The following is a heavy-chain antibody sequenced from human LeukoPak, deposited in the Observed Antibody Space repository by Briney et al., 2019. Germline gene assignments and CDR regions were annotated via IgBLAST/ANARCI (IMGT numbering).Heavy chain of an antibody. CDR2: IRGSAIGGGSGM. Sequence: GGSLRLSCAASGFIFNDYSMNWVRQAPGKGLEWVSNIRGSAIGGGSGMYYADSVKGRFTISRDDAKNSLYLHMSSLRAEDTAFYYCARDNNWGFDYWGQGALVTVSS. V-gene: IGHV3-48*04. CDR3: ARDNNWGFDY. J-gene: IGHJ4*02. D-gene: IGHD7-27*01. CDR1: GFIFNDYS.